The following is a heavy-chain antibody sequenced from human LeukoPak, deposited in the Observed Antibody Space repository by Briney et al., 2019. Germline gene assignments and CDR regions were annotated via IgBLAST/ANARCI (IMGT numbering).Heavy chain of an antibody. CDR1: GYTFTGYY. CDR2: INPNSGGT. J-gene: IGHJ4*02. V-gene: IGHV1-2*02. Sequence: ASVKVSCKASGYTFTGYYMHWVRQAPVQGLEWMGWINPNSGGTNYAQKFQGRVTMTRDTSISPASMELRRLRSDDTDVYYCARVLGSGRYQFKKYYFDYWGKGTLVTVTS. D-gene: IGHD1-26*01. CDR3: ARVLGSGRYQFKKYYFDY.